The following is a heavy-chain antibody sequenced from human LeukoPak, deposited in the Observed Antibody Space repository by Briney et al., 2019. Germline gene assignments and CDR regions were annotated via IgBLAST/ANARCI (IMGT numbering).Heavy chain of an antibody. J-gene: IGHJ4*02. CDR3: ARVYKTVAGYFDY. D-gene: IGHD6-19*01. CDR1: GGSISSGGYY. Sequence: SETLSLTCTVSGGSISSGGYYWSWIRQHPGKGLEWIGYIYYSGSTYYNPSLKSRVTISVDTSKNQFSLKLSSVTAADTAVYYCARVYKTVAGYFDYWGQGTLVTVSS. CDR2: IYYSGST. V-gene: IGHV4-31*03.